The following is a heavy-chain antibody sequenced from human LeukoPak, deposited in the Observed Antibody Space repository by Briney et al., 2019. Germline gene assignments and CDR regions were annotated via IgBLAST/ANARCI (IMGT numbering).Heavy chain of an antibody. D-gene: IGHD3-10*01. Sequence: SETLSLTCAVYGGSFSGYYWSWIRQPPGKGLEWIGEINHSGSTNYNPPLKSRVTISVDTSKNQFSLKLSSVTAADTAVYYCARPGYGSDNWFDPWGQGTLVTVSS. J-gene: IGHJ5*02. V-gene: IGHV4-34*01. CDR3: ARPGYGSDNWFDP. CDR1: GGSFSGYY. CDR2: INHSGST.